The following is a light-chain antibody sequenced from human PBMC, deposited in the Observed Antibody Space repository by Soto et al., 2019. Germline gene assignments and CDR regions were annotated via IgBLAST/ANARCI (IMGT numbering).Light chain of an antibody. V-gene: IGKV3-20*01. CDR2: GAS. CDR1: QSVAGTY. Sequence: EVVLTQSPVTLSLSPGERATLSCRASQSVAGTYLAWYQQKPGQAPRLLIYGASSRATGIPDRFRGSGSGTDFTLTISRLEPEDFAVYYCQQYDTYLTFGPGTKVDIK. CDR3: QQYDTYLT. J-gene: IGKJ3*01.